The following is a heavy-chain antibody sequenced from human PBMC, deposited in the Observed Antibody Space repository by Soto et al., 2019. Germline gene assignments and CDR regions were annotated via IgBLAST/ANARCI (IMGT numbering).Heavy chain of an antibody. J-gene: IGHJ6*02. CDR2: ISYDGSNK. D-gene: IGHD3-16*02. V-gene: IGHV3-30-3*01. Sequence: QVQLVESGGGVVQPGRSLRLSCAASGFTFSSYAMHWVRQAPGKGLEWVAVISYDGSNKYYADSVKGRFTISRDNFKNTLYLQMNSLRAEDTAVYYCARAYVWGSYRHNYYYYGMDVWGQGTTVTVSS. CDR3: ARAYVWGSYRHNYYYYGMDV. CDR1: GFTFSSYA.